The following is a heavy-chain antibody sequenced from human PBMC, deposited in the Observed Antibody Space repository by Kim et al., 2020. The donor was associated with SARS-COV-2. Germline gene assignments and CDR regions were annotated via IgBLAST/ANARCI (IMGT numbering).Heavy chain of an antibody. Sequence: KEAGETGTSDYMNWVRQAPGQGLEWMGIINPSGGSTSYAQKFQGRVTMTRDTSTSTVYMELSSLRSEDTAVYYCARDLNTMVRGVIIPPYYYGMEVWGKGTTVTVSS. CDR3: ARDLNTMVRGVIIPPYYYGMEV. J-gene: IGHJ6*04. D-gene: IGHD3-10*01. CDR1: GETGTSDY. CDR2: INPSGGST. V-gene: IGHV1-46*01.